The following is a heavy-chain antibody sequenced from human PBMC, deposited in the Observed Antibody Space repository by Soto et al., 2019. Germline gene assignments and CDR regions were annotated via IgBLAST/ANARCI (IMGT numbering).Heavy chain of an antibody. D-gene: IGHD3-3*01. CDR1: GFTFSSYS. Sequence: EVQLVESGGGLVKPGGSLRLSCAASGFTFSSYSMNWVRQAPGKGLEWVSSISSSSSYIYYADSVKGRFTISRDNAKNSLYLQMNSLRDEDTAVYYCARELQERITIFGVVIMGYYFDYWGQGTLVTVSS. CDR3: ARELQERITIFGVVIMGYYFDY. CDR2: ISSSSSYI. V-gene: IGHV3-21*01. J-gene: IGHJ4*02.